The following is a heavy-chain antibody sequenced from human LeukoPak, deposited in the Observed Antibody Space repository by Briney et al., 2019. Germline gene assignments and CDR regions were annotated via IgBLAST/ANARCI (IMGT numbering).Heavy chain of an antibody. CDR2: ISASGGST. V-gene: IGHV3-23*01. J-gene: IGHJ4*02. D-gene: IGHD5-18*01. Sequence: AGGSLRLSRAASGFTFSFAAMTWVRQGPGKGLEWVSLISASGGSTYYADSVKGRFTISRDNSKNTVYLQMNSLRAEDTALYYCAKDIQGANWGQGTLVTVSS. CDR3: AKDIQGAN. CDR1: GFTFSFAA.